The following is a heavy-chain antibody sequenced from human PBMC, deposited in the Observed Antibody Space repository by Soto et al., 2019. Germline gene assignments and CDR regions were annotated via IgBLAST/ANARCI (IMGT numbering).Heavy chain of an antibody. CDR2: IDHDGPT. CDR1: GFIFSNYW. CDR3: VRDSHGDY. V-gene: IGHV3-74*01. Sequence: EVQLVESGGGLVQPGGSLRLSCAGSGFIFSNYWMRWVRQAPGKGLEWVSRIDHDGPTDYAASVRGRFTISRDNAENTLYLQMNSLRPEDTAVYYCVRDSHGDYWGQGTLVTVSS. J-gene: IGHJ4*02.